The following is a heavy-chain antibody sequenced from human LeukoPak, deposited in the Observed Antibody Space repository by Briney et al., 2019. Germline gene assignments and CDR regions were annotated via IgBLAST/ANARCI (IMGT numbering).Heavy chain of an antibody. V-gene: IGHV1-69*13. Sequence: GASVKVSCKASGGTFSSYAISWVRQAPGQGLEWMGGIIPIFGTANYAQKFQGRVTITADESTSTAYMELSSLRSEDTAVYYCARTDCSSTSCYTKNWFDPWGQGTLVAVSS. CDR2: IIPIFGTA. D-gene: IGHD2-2*02. CDR1: GGTFSSYA. CDR3: ARTDCSSTSCYTKNWFDP. J-gene: IGHJ5*02.